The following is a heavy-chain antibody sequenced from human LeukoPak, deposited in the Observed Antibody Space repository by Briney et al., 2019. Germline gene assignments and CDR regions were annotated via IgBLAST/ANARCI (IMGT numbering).Heavy chain of an antibody. D-gene: IGHD2-8*01. CDR1: GFPFNMFA. CDR2: LSRGGGTT. V-gene: IGHV3-23*01. CDR3: AKEQRIRHCSEGVCMEGYYFDY. Sequence: PGGSLRLSCTGSGFPFNMFAMNWVRQAPGQGLEWVSGLSRGGGTTNYADSVKRRFTISRDTSKNMVFLQMNDLRPEDTAVYYCAKEQRIRHCSEGVCMEGYYFDYWGQGSLVTVSS. J-gene: IGHJ4*02.